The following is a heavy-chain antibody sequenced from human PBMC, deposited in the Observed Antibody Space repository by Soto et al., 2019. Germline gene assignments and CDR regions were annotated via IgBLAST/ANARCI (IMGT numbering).Heavy chain of an antibody. J-gene: IGHJ4*02. CDR1: GYTFTDYA. D-gene: IGHD3-10*01. CDR2: INAATGNT. CDR3: ARGSGSHYAPFDN. V-gene: IGHV1-3*01. Sequence: QVLLVQSGAEVKKPGASVKISCETSGYTFTDYAVDWVRQAPGQRLEWMGWINAATGNTRYSQKFQGRVTITRDTSANTAYMDLSSLGSEDTAVYYCARGSGSHYAPFDNGGQGTLVTVSS.